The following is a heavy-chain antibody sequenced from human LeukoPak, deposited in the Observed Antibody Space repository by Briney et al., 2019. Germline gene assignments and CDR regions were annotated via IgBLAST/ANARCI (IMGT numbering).Heavy chain of an antibody. J-gene: IGHJ4*02. CDR1: GYTFTGYY. D-gene: IGHD4-11*01. Sequence: SVKVSCKASGYTFTGYYIHWVRQAPGQGLEWMGRIIPIFGTANYAQKFQGRVTITTDESTSTAYMELSSLRCEDTAVYYCARDRSTVTFDYWGQGTLVSVSS. V-gene: IGHV1-69*05. CDR3: ARDRSTVTFDY. CDR2: IIPIFGTA.